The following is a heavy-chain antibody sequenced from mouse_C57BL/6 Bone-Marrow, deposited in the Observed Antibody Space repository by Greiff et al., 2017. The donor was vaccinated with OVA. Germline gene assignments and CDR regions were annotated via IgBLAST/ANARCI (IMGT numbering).Heavy chain of an antibody. Sequence: VQLQQSGPELVKPGDSVKISCKASGYSFTGYFMNWVMQSHGKSLEWIGRINPYNGDTFYNQKFKGKATLTVDKSSSTAHMELRSLSSEDSAVYYCARSSSSGYLGYAMDYWGQGTSVTVSS. CDR1: GYSFTGYF. J-gene: IGHJ4*01. D-gene: IGHD3-2*02. CDR3: ARSSSSGYLGYAMDY. V-gene: IGHV1-20*01. CDR2: INPYNGDT.